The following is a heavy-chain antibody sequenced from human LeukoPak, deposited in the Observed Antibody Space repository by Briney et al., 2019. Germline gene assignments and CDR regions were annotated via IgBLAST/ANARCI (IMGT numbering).Heavy chain of an antibody. V-gene: IGHV1-2*02. CDR3: ATDPSYGDYVGY. Sequence: ASVKVSCKASGYTFTGYYMHWVRQAPGQGLEWMGWINPNSGGTNYAQKFQGRVTMTEDTSTDTAYMELSSLGSEDTAVYYCATDPSYGDYVGYWGQGTLVTVSS. CDR2: INPNSGGT. J-gene: IGHJ4*02. D-gene: IGHD4-17*01. CDR1: GYTFTGYY.